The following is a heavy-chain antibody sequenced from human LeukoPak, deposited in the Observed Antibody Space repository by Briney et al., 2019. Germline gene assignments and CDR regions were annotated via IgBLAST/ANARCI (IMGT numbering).Heavy chain of an antibody. V-gene: IGHV3-7*01. CDR1: GFTFNNYL. Sequence: GGSLRLSCVASGFTFNNYLMTWVRQAPGKGLEWVATIKHDGSEKYYVDSVKGRFTISRDNGKNSLYLQMNSLRAEDTAVYYCTRGGIWGMDVWGQGTTVIVSS. D-gene: IGHD1-26*01. CDR2: IKHDGSEK. J-gene: IGHJ6*02. CDR3: TRGGIWGMDV.